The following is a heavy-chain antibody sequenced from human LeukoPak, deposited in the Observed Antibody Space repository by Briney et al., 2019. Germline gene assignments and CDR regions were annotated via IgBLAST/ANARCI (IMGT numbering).Heavy chain of an antibody. CDR3: ARSYDFWSGYSAGAPNWFDP. CDR1: GGTFSSYA. CDR2: IIPILGIA. D-gene: IGHD3-3*01. Sequence: GASVKVSCKASGGTFSSYAISWVRQAPGQGLEWMGRIIPILGIANYAQKSQGRVTITADKSTSTAYMELSSLRSEDTAVYYCARSYDFWSGYSAGAPNWFDPWGQGTLVTVSS. V-gene: IGHV1-69*04. J-gene: IGHJ5*02.